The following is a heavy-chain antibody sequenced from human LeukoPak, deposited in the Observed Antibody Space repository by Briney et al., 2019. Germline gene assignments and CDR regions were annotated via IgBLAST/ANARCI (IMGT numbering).Heavy chain of an antibody. CDR2: IRQDGSDK. D-gene: IGHD1-26*01. CDR1: GFTFSNYW. CDR3: ARGALKRWELPGYNWFDL. Sequence: GGSLRLSCAASGFTFSNYWMNWVRQAPGKGPEWVATIRQDGSDKYYVDSVKGRFTISRDNANNSLYLHVNSLRVEDTAVYFCARGALKRWELPGYNWFDLWGQGTLVTVSS. J-gene: IGHJ5*02. V-gene: IGHV3-7*01.